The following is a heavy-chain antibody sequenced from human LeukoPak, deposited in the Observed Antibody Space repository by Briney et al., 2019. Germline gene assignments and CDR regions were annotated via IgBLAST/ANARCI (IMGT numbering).Heavy chain of an antibody. D-gene: IGHD6-6*01. CDR2: IYYTGNT. V-gene: IGHV4-39*07. J-gene: IGHJ4*02. CDR1: GDSITGYY. Sequence: SETLSLTCTVSGDSITGYYWGWIRQPPGKGLEWIGNIYYTGNTYYNASLKSRVTISVDTSKNQFSLKLSSVTAADTAMYYCAAGIAAPLDYWGQGTLVTVSS. CDR3: AAGIAAPLDY.